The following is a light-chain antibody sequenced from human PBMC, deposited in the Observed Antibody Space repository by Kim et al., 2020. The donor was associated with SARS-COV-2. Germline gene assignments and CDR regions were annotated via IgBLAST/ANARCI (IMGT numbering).Light chain of an antibody. CDR2: GDN. CDR3: VAWDDSLNGVI. CDR1: GSNPGTNT. V-gene: IGLV1-44*01. J-gene: IGLJ2*01. Sequence: GQEISDSCSGSGSNPGTNTVNGCQQPPGTAPKLLIYGDNQRPSGVPDRFSGSKSGTSASLAISGLQSEDEADYYCVAWDDSLNGVIFGGGTQLTVL.